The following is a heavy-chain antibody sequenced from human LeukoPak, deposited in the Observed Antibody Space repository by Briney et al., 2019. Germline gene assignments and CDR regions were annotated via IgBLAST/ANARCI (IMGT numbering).Heavy chain of an antibody. CDR3: ARDGNYYDSSGYFRNAFDI. J-gene: IGHJ3*02. CDR2: ISAYNGNT. D-gene: IGHD3-22*01. CDR1: GYTFTSYG. Sequence: AASVKVSCKASGYTFTSYGISWVRQAPGQGLEWMGWISAYNGNTNYAQKLQGRVTMTTDTSTSTAYMELRSLRSDDTAVYYCARDGNYYDSSGYFRNAFDIWGQGTMVTVSS. V-gene: IGHV1-18*01.